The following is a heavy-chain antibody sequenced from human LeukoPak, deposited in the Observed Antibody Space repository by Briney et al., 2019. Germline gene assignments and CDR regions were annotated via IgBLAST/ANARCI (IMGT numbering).Heavy chain of an antibody. Sequence: GGSLRLSCTASGFTFINYSMNWVRQAPGKGLEWVSSISTNSAFIYYADSVRGRFTISRDNAKNSLYLQMNSLRAEDTAVYYCAELGITMIGGVWGKGTTVTISS. CDR2: ISTNSAFI. D-gene: IGHD3-10*02. J-gene: IGHJ6*04. CDR3: AELGITMIGGV. V-gene: IGHV3-21*01. CDR1: GFTFINYS.